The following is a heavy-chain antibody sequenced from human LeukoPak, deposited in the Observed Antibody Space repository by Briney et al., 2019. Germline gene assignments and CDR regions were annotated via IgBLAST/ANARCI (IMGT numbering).Heavy chain of an antibody. V-gene: IGHV3-21*01. CDR2: INSGGYI. J-gene: IGHJ4*02. CDR3: AREGGYCFGAGCRYFDY. D-gene: IGHD2-15*01. Sequence: PGGSLRLSCAASGFTFSTYSMNWVRQAPGRGLEWVSSINSGGYIYYADSVEGRFTISRDNAQNSLYLQMNSLRAEDTAVYYCAREGGYCFGAGCRYFDYWGQGTLVTVSS. CDR1: GFTFSTYS.